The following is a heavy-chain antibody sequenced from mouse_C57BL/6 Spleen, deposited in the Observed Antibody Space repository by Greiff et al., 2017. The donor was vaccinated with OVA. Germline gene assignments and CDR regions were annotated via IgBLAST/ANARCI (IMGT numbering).Heavy chain of an antibody. D-gene: IGHD2-4*01. J-gene: IGHJ2*01. V-gene: IGHV1-59*01. Sequence: VQLQQPGAELVRPGTSVKLSCKASGYTFTSYWMHWVKQRPGQGLEWIGVIDPSDSYTNYNQKFKGKATLTVDTSSSTAYMQLSSLTSEDSAVYYCARSGRNYEYDGYFDYWGQGPTLTVSS. CDR3: ARSGRNYEYDGYFDY. CDR1: GYTFTSYW. CDR2: IDPSDSYT.